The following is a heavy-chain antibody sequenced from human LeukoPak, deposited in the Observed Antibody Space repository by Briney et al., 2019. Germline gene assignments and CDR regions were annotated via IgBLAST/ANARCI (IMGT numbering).Heavy chain of an antibody. CDR2: ISYSGST. J-gene: IGHJ4*02. Sequence: SETLSLTCTVSGGSISSYFWSWIRQPPGKGLEWIGYISYSGSTDYNPSLKSRVSISVDTSKNQFSLKLSSVTAADAAVYYCATAVVVVGSTRGYYFDYWGQGTLVTVSS. V-gene: IGHV4-59*01. CDR3: ATAVVVVGSTRGYYFDY. D-gene: IGHD2-15*01. CDR1: GGSISSYF.